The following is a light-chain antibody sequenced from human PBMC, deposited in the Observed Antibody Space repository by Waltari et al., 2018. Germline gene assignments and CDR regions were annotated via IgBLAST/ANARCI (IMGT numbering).Light chain of an antibody. J-gene: IGKJ2*03. CDR1: QYINKW. CDR2: AGS. V-gene: IGKV1-12*01. CDR3: QQAHSFPYS. Sequence: DIQMTQSPSSVSASVGDRVTITCRASQYINKWLAWFTQTPGKAPKLLIYAGSSLQSGVPSRFSGSGSGADFTLTISTLQPEDSATYYCQQAHSFPYSFGQGTKLEIK.